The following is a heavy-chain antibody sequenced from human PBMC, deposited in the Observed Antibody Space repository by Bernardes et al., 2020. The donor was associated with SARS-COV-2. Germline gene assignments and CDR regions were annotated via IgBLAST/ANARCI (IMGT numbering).Heavy chain of an antibody. J-gene: IGHJ4*02. D-gene: IGHD3-10*01. CDR1: GFTFRSYA. Sequence: GGSLRLSCAASGFTFRSYAMSWVRQAPGKGLEWVSAISGSGGSTYYADSVKGRFTISRDNSKNTLYLQMNSLRAEDTAVYYCAKGVVVRGARFDYWGQGTLVTVSS. CDR2: ISGSGGST. CDR3: AKGVVVRGARFDY. V-gene: IGHV3-23*01.